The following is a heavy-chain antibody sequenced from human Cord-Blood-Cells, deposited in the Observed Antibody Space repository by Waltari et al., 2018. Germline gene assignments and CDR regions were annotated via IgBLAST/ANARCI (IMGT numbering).Heavy chain of an antibody. J-gene: IGHJ4*02. CDR3: ARGGIFGVVIDY. Sequence: EVQLVESGGGLVQPGGSLRLSCAASGFTFSSYDLHWVRQAKGKGLEWVSAIGTAGDTYYPGSVKGRFTISRENAKNSLYLQMNSLRAGDTAVYYCARGGIFGVVIDYWGQGTLVTVSS. D-gene: IGHD3-3*01. CDR1: GFTFSSYD. CDR2: IGTAGDT. V-gene: IGHV3-13*01.